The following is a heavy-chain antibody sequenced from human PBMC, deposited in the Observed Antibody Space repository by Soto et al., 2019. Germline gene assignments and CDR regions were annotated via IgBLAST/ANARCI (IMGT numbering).Heavy chain of an antibody. CDR2: IYTSGST. J-gene: IGHJ4*02. D-gene: IGHD1-1*01. Sequence: SETLSLTCTVSGGSISSYYWSWIRQPAGKGLEWIGRIYTSGSTNYNPSLKSRVTMSVDTSKNQFSLHLNSVSAADTAVYFCARDRGNSPDFFDYWGQGTLVTVSS. CDR3: ARDRGNSPDFFDY. CDR1: GGSISSYY. V-gene: IGHV4-4*07.